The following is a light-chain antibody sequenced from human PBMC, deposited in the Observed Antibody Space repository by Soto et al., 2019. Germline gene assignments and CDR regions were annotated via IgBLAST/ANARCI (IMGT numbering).Light chain of an antibody. CDR2: AAS. J-gene: IGKJ1*01. CDR1: QGISNY. V-gene: IGKV1-27*01. Sequence: DIQMTQSPSSLSASVGDRVTITCRASQGISNYLAWYQQKPGKVPKRLIYAASTLQSGVPSRFSGSGSGTDLTLTISILQPEDVATYYCQKYNSAGGTFGQGTKVEIK. CDR3: QKYNSAGGT.